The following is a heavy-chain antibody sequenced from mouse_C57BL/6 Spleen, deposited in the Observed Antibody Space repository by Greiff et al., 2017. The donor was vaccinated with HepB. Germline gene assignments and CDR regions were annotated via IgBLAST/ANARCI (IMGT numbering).Heavy chain of an antibody. D-gene: IGHD2-4*01. CDR2: ISYDGSN. Sequence: EVQRVESGPGLVKPSQSLSLTCSVTGYSITSCYYWNWIRQFPGNKLEWMGYISYDGSNNYNPSLKNRISITRDTSKNQFFLKLNSVTTEDTATYYCARAIYYDYDVFAYWGQGTLVTVSA. CDR3: ARAIYYDYDVFAY. CDR1: GYSITSCYY. V-gene: IGHV3-6*01. J-gene: IGHJ3*01.